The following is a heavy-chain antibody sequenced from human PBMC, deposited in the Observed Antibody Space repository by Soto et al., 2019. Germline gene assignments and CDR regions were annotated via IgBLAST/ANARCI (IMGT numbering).Heavy chain of an antibody. D-gene: IGHD1-26*01. CDR3: ARGGSLYWYFDL. J-gene: IGHJ2*01. Sequence: ASVKVSSKASGYTFTSYAMHWLCQAPGQRLEWMGRINAGNGNTKYSQKFQGRVTITRDTSASTAYMELSSLRSEDTAVYYCARGGSLYWYFDLWGRGTLVTVSS. CDR2: INAGNGNT. CDR1: GYTFTSYA. V-gene: IGHV1-3*01.